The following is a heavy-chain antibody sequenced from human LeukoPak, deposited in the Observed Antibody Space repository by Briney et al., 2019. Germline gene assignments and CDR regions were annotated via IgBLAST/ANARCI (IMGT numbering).Heavy chain of an antibody. CDR1: GFTFSSYG. D-gene: IGHD4-17*01. V-gene: IGHV3-30*02. J-gene: IGHJ5*02. Sequence: GGSLRLSCAASGFTFSSYGMHWVRQAPGKGLEWVAFIRYDGSNKYYADSVKGRFTISRDNSKNTLYLQMNSLRAEDTAVYYCAKDRGDYGDYHQTNWFDPWGQGTLVTVSS. CDR2: IRYDGSNK. CDR3: AKDRGDYGDYHQTNWFDP.